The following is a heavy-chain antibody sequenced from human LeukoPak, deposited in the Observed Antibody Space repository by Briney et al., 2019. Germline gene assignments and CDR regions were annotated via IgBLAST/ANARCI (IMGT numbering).Heavy chain of an antibody. CDR1: SGSISTGDYY. Sequence: ASQTLSLTCTVSSGSISTGDYYWSWVRQPPGKGLEYIGYIYYSGSTYYNPSLKSRITISVDTSKNQFSLKLSSVTAADTAVYYCARSYDSSGYSETWGQGTLVTVSS. CDR2: IYYSGST. CDR3: ARSYDSSGYSET. V-gene: IGHV4-30-4*01. D-gene: IGHD3-22*01. J-gene: IGHJ5*02.